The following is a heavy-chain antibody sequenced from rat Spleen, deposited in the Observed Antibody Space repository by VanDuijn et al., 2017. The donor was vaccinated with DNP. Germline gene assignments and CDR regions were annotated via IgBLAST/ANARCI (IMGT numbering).Heavy chain of an antibody. Sequence: EVQLQESGPGLVKPSQSLSLTCSVTGYSITSCCRWTWIRKFPGHKLEWMGYINSAGSTNYNPSLKSRISITRDTSKNQFFLQVNSVNTEDTATYYCARWPGYNPPYAMDAWGQGTSVTVSS. J-gene: IGHJ4*01. V-gene: IGHV3-3*01. CDR1: GYSITSCCR. CDR3: ARWPGYNPPYAMDA. CDR2: INSAGST. D-gene: IGHD1-4*01.